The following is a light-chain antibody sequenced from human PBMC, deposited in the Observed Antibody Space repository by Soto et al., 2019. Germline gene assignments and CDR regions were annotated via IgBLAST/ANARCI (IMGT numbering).Light chain of an antibody. V-gene: IGKV3-15*01. CDR2: DTS. J-gene: IGKJ4*01. Sequence: EIVLTQSPGTLSLSPGERATLSCSASQSVSNNYLAWYQQKPGQAPRLLIYDTSTRATGVPARFSGSRSGTEFTLTINSLQSEDFAVYYCQRYNNWPLTFGGGTKVDIK. CDR3: QRYNNWPLT. CDR1: QSVSNN.